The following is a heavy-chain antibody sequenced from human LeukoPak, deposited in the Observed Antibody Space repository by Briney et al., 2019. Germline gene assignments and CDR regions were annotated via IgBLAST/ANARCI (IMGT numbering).Heavy chain of an antibody. Sequence: GESLKISCAGSGYSFTNYWIGWVRQMPGKGLEWMGIIYPGDSDTRYSPSFQGQVTISADKSISTAYLQWSSLKASDTAMYYCARHGNYYGSGSYPNPLDYWGRGTLVTVSS. CDR1: GYSFTNYW. V-gene: IGHV5-51*01. CDR2: IYPGDSDT. J-gene: IGHJ4*02. D-gene: IGHD3-10*01. CDR3: ARHGNYYGSGSYPNPLDY.